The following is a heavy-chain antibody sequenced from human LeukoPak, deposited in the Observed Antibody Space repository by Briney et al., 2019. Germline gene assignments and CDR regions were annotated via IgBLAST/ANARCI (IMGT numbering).Heavy chain of an antibody. V-gene: IGHV3-73*01. J-gene: IGHJ6*03. CDR3: TSPSDHDYGDYLSGYMDV. CDR1: GFTFSGSA. CDR2: IRSKANSYAT. D-gene: IGHD4-17*01. Sequence: GGSLRLSCAASGFTFSGSAMHWVRQASGKGLEWVGRIRSKANSYATAYAASVKGRFTISRDDSKNTAYLQMNSLKTEDTAVYYCTSPSDHDYGDYLSGYMDVWGKGTTVTVSS.